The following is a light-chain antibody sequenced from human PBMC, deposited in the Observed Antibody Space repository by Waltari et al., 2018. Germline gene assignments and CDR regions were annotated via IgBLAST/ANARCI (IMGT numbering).Light chain of an antibody. Sequence: QSALTQPPSASGSPGQSVTISCAGTSSDVGRFTYVSWFQQHPGKAPKLIIYEVNKRPSGVPDRFPGSKSGDTASLTVSGLQAEDEADYYCSSYAGNNIYVFGTATKVTVL. CDR3: SSYAGNNIYV. CDR2: EVN. CDR1: SSDVGRFTY. V-gene: IGLV2-8*01. J-gene: IGLJ1*01.